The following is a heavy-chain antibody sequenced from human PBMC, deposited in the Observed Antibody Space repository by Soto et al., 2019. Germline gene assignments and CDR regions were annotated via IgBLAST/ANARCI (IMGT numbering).Heavy chain of an antibody. CDR1: GFTFSSYA. D-gene: IGHD6-13*01. Sequence: GGSLRLSCAASGFTFSSYAMSWVRQAPGKGLEWVSSINYGGGYTYYTDSVEGRFTISRDNSKNTLYLQMNSLRTEDTAIYYCAKRDGSGWSNFDCWGQGTLVTVSS. CDR2: INYGGGYT. J-gene: IGHJ4*02. V-gene: IGHV3-23*01. CDR3: AKRDGSGWSNFDC.